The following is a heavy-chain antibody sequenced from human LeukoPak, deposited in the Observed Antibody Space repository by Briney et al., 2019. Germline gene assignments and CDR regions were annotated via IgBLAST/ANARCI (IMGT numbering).Heavy chain of an antibody. J-gene: IGHJ5*02. D-gene: IGHD6-13*01. CDR3: TRDKGYSWFAEWFDP. CDR1: GFSLRDHA. V-gene: IGHV3-49*03. CDR2: IRAKAHGGTT. Sequence: QTGGSLRLSCTASGFSLRDHAMSWFRQVPGKGPEWVGFIRAKAHGGTTEKAASLEGRFTISRDDSRNIVYLQMNSLKIEDTAIYYCTRDKGYSWFAEWFDPWGQGTLVTVSS.